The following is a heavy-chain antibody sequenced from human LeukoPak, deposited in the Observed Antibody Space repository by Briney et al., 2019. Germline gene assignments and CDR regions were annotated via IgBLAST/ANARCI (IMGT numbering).Heavy chain of an antibody. V-gene: IGHV3-23*01. CDR3: AKESYYDILTGYLS. Sequence: TGGSLRLSCAASGFTFSSYAMSWVRQAPGKGLEWVSAISGSGGSTYYADSVKGRFTISRDNSKNTLYLQMNSLRAEDTAVYYCAKESYYDILTGYLSWGQRTLVTVSS. CDR1: GFTFSSYA. CDR2: ISGSGGST. J-gene: IGHJ4*02. D-gene: IGHD3-9*01.